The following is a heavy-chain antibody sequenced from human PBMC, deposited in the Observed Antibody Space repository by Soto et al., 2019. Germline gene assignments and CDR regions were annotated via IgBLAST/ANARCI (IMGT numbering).Heavy chain of an antibody. CDR3: ASRDQGNSVDY. CDR2: IYRTGST. J-gene: IGHJ4*02. CDR1: RGSFTRNNC. V-gene: IGHV4-4*02. Sequence: PSQTLSLTCAVSRGSFTRNNCSTWVRQPPGQGLEWIGEIYRTGSTNYNPSLKSRVTISLYQSENQFSLKVTSLTAADTAVYYSASRDQGNSVDYWGQGTMVIVPS. D-gene: IGHD5-12*01.